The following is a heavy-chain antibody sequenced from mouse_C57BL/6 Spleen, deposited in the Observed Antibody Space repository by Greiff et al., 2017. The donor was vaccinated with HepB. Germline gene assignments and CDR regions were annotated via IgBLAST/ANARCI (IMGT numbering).Heavy chain of an antibody. D-gene: IGHD2-12*01. CDR2: ISSGSSTI. V-gene: IGHV5-17*01. CDR1: GFTFSDYG. Sequence: EVHLVESGGGLVKPGGSLKLSCAASGFTFSDYGMHWVRQAPEKGLEWVAYISSGSSTIYYADTVKGRFTISRDNAKNTLFLQMTSLRSEDTAMYYCARLISTTDYYAMDYWGQGTSVTVSS. J-gene: IGHJ4*01. CDR3: ARLISTTDYYAMDY.